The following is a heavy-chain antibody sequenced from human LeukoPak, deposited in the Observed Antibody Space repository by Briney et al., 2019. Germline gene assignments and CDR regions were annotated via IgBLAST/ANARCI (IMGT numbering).Heavy chain of an antibody. J-gene: IGHJ4*02. CDR1: GGSISSSSFY. Sequence: LETLSLTCTVSGGSISSSSFYWGWIRQPPGKGLEWIGSIYYSGSTYYNPSLKSRVTISVDTSKNQFSLKLTSVTAADTAVYYCASEHYDFWSGYLTPPSDYWGQGTLVTVSS. CDR3: ASEHYDFWSGYLTPPSDY. V-gene: IGHV4-39*02. D-gene: IGHD3-3*01. CDR2: IYYSGST.